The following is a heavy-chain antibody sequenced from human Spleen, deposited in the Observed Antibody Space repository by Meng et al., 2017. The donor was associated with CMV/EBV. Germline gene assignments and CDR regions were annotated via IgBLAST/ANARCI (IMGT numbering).Heavy chain of an antibody. CDR2: ISSSGSTI. J-gene: IGHJ4*02. V-gene: IGHV3-48*04. CDR1: GFTFSSYS. CDR3: ARSYDFWSASFDY. Sequence: GESLKISCAASGFTFSSYSMNWVRQAPGKGLEWVSYISSSGSTIYYADSVKGRFTISRDNAKNSLFLQMNSLRAEDTAVYYCARSYDFWSASFDYWGQGTLVTVSS. D-gene: IGHD3-3*01.